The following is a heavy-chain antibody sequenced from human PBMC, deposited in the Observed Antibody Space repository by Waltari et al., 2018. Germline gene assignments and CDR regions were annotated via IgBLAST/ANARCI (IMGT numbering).Heavy chain of an antibody. D-gene: IGHD3-10*01. J-gene: IGHJ4*02. CDR1: GGSISSGRYY. CDR3: AAGERGSYYFDY. CDR2: IYTSGST. V-gene: IGHV4-61*02. Sequence: QVQLQESGPGLVKPSQTLSLTCTVSGGSISSGRYYWSWIRQPAGKGLEWIGRIYTSGSTNYNPSLKSRVTISVDTSKNQFSLKLSSVTAADTSVYYCAAGERGSYYFDYWGQGTLVTVSS.